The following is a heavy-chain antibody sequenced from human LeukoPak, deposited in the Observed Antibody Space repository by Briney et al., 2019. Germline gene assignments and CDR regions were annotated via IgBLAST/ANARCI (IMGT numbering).Heavy chain of an antibody. CDR3: ARHYDFWSGYFG. D-gene: IGHD3-3*01. Sequence: SVKVSCKASGGTFSSYTISWVRQAPGQGLEWMGRIIPILGIANYAQKFQGRVTITADKSTSTAYMELSSLRSEDTAVYYCARHYDFWSGYFGWGQGTLVTVPS. J-gene: IGHJ4*02. V-gene: IGHV1-69*02. CDR1: GGTFSSYT. CDR2: IIPILGIA.